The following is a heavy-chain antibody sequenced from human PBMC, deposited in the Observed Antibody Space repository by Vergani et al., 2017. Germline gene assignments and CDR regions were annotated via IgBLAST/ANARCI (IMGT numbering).Heavy chain of an antibody. Sequence: QVQLVQSGAEVKKPWASVKVSCKASGYTFTGYYMHWVRQAPGQGLEWMGWINPNSGGTNYAQKFQGRVTMTRDTSISTAYMELSRLRSDDTAVYYCARGGGHSSGWYQPDYWGQGTLVTVSS. CDR1: GYTFTGYY. V-gene: IGHV1-2*02. D-gene: IGHD6-19*01. CDR2: INPNSGGT. J-gene: IGHJ4*02. CDR3: ARGGGHSSGWYQPDY.